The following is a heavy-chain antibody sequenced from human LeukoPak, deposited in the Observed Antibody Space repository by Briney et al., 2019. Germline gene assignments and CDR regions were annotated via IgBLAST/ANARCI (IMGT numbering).Heavy chain of an antibody. CDR1: GGTFSSYA. Sequence: GASVKVSCKASGGTFSSYAISWVRQAPGQGLEWMGRIIPILGIANYAQKFQGRVTITADKSTSTAYMELRSLRSEDTAVYYCARGLVGGYSGYDSLNPLGYWGQGTLVTVSS. V-gene: IGHV1-69*04. CDR3: ARGLVGGYSGYDSLNPLGY. D-gene: IGHD5-12*01. J-gene: IGHJ4*02. CDR2: IIPILGIA.